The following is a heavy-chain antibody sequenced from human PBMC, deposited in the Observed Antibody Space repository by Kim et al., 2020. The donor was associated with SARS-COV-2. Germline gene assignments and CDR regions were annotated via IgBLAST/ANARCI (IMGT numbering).Heavy chain of an antibody. D-gene: IGHD2-8*01. J-gene: IGHJ6*02. CDR1: GYTCTSYG. CDR3: ASAVYALVYGMDV. V-gene: IGHV1-18*01. CDR2: ISAYNGNT. Sequence: ASVKVSCKASGYTCTSYGISWVRQAPGQGLEWMGWISAYNGNTNYAQKLQGRVTMTTDTSTSTAYMELRSLRSDDTAVYYCASAVYALVYGMDVWGQGTTVTVSS.